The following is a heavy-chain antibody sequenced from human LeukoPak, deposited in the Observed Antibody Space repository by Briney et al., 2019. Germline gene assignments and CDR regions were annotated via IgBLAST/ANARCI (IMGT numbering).Heavy chain of an antibody. D-gene: IGHD3-9*01. V-gene: IGHV1-18*01. J-gene: IGHJ4*02. Sequence: ASVKVSCKASGYTFTSYGISWVRQAPGQGLEWMGWISSYNGNTNYAQKLQGRATMTTDTSTSTAYMALRSLRSDDTAVYYCARGSFPSEDILTGPFDNWGQGTLVTVSS. CDR3: ARGSFPSEDILTGPFDN. CDR2: ISSYNGNT. CDR1: GYTFTSYG.